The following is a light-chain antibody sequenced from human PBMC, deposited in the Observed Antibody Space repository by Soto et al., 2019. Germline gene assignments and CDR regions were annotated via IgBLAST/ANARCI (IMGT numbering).Light chain of an antibody. J-gene: IGLJ2*01. CDR3: CSYAGTYTVV. CDR2: EVS. CDR1: SSDVGDYNY. V-gene: IGLV2-11*01. Sequence: QSALTQPRSVSGSPGQSVTISCTGTSSDVGDYNYVSWYQQHPGKAPKFIIYEVSKRPSGVPDRFSGSKSGNTASLTISGLQAEDESYYYCCSYAGTYTVVFGGGTKLTVL.